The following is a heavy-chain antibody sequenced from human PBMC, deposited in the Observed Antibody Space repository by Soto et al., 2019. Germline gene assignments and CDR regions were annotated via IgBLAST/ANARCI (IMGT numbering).Heavy chain of an antibody. CDR2: ISSTTNYI. Sequence: GSLRLSCAASGFIFTRYSMNWLRQAPGKGLEWVSSISSTTNYIYYGDSMKGRFTISRDNAKNSLYLEMNSLRAEDTAVYYCARESEDLTSNFDYWGQGTLVTVSS. CDR3: ARESEDLTSNFDY. CDR1: GFIFTRYS. V-gene: IGHV3-21*06. J-gene: IGHJ4*02.